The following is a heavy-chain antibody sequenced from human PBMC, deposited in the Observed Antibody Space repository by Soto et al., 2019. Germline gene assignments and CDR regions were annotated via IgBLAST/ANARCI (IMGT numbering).Heavy chain of an antibody. J-gene: IGHJ6*03. CDR3: AREIGGATATLAYYYFYMDV. D-gene: IGHD3-16*01. Sequence: QVQLVQSGAEVKKPGASVTVSCKASGYRFSDYYLHWVRQAPGQGPEWMGWMNPNSGDTKYAQKFKGRVTMTRDTYVRTAFMELNWLKSDDTAVYYCAREIGGATATLAYYYFYMDVWGIGTTVTVSS. CDR2: MNPNSGDT. CDR1: GYRFSDYY. V-gene: IGHV1-2*02.